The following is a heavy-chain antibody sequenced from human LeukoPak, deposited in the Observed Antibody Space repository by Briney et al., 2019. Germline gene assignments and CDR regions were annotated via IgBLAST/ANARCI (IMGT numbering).Heavy chain of an antibody. V-gene: IGHV3-30*02. CDR1: GFTFSNFG. D-gene: IGHD4-23*01. CDR3: AKDKGNYYFDY. CDR2: IRPDGITK. J-gene: IGHJ4*02. Sequence: PGGSLRLSCAASGFTFSNFGMHWVRQPPGKGLEGVTFIRPDGITKYYSDSVKGRFTVSRDNSKNTVSLQMDSLRAEDTALYFCAKDKGNYYFDYWGQGTLVTVSS.